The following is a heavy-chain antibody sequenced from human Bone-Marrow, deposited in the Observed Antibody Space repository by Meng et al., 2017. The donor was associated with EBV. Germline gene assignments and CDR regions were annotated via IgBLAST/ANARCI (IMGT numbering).Heavy chain of an antibody. CDR2: IIPMFGTA. CDR3: ARGKGGNSLLPLDY. Sequence: QGELVDSGAGVKKPGSSVKVSCKASGDSFSFYAISWVRQAPGQGLEWMGGIIPMFGTANYAQKFQGRVTITADESTSTAYMQLSSLKSEDTAVYYCARGKGGNSLLPLDYWGQGTLVTVSS. V-gene: IGHV1-69*01. D-gene: IGHD4-23*01. CDR1: GDSFSFYA. J-gene: IGHJ4*02.